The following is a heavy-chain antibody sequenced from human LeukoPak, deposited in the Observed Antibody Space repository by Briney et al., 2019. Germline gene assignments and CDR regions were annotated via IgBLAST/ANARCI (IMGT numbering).Heavy chain of an antibody. Sequence: PSETMSLTCTVSGGSISSYYWSWIRQPPGKGLEWIGYIYYSGSTNYNPSLKSRVTISVDTSKNQFSLKLSSVTAADTAVYYCARADWGKNFDYWGQGTLVTVSS. CDR2: IYYSGST. CDR1: GGSISSYY. V-gene: IGHV4-59*01. CDR3: ARADWGKNFDY. J-gene: IGHJ4*02. D-gene: IGHD3-16*01.